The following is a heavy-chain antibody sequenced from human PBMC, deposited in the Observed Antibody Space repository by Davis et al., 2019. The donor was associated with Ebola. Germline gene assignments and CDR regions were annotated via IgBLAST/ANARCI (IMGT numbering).Heavy chain of an antibody. CDR2: MYYSGST. CDR1: GGSISNRNYY. D-gene: IGHD2-2*02. V-gene: IGHV4-39*01. Sequence: MPSETLSLTCTVSGGSISNRNYYWGWIRQPPGKGLEWIGSMYYSGSTYYNPSLKSRVTISVDTPKNQFSLKLSSVTAADTAVYYCARTVVVAPGAILYVNAFDIWGQGTMVTVSS. CDR3: ARTVVVAPGAILYVNAFDI. J-gene: IGHJ3*02.